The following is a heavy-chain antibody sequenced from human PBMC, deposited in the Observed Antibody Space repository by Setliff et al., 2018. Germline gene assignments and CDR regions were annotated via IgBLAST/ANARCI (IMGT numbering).Heavy chain of an antibody. Sequence: PSETLSLTCAVYGGSFSGYYWSWIRQPPGKRLEWIGEIIHSGSTNYNPSLKSRVTISMDTSKNQFSLKVPSVTAADTAVYYCARSFSRSGKFLLDYWGQGALVTSPQ. V-gene: IGHV4-34*12. CDR1: GGSFSGYY. D-gene: IGHD1-26*01. CDR2: IIHSGST. CDR3: ARSFSRSGKFLLDY. J-gene: IGHJ4*02.